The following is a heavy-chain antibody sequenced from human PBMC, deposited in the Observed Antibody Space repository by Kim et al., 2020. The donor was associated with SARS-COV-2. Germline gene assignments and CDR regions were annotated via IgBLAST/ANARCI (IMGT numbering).Heavy chain of an antibody. J-gene: IGHJ6*02. CDR1: GFTFSDYY. V-gene: IGHV3-11*05. D-gene: IGHD3-22*01. CDR2: ISSSSYT. CDR3: ARDHSTYYYDSSGYYRALTPEYYYYGMDV. Sequence: GGSLRLSCAASGFTFSDYYMSWIRQAPGKGLEWVSYISSSSYTNYADSVKGRFTISRDNVKNSLYLQMNSLRAEDTAVYYCARDHSTYYYDSSGYYRALTPEYYYYGMDVWGQGTTVTVSS.